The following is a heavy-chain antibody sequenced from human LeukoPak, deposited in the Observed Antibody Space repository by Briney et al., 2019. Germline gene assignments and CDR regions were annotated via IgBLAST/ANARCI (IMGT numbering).Heavy chain of an antibody. Sequence: GGSLRLSCAASGFTFSSYAMSWVRQAPGKGLEWVSYIRNSGSTIYYADSVKGRFTISRDNAKNSLYLQMNSLRAEDTAVYYCARANVLLWFGELDGGHFDYWGQGTLVTVSS. V-gene: IGHV3-48*04. CDR1: GFTFSSYA. CDR2: IRNSGSTI. J-gene: IGHJ4*02. D-gene: IGHD3-10*01. CDR3: ARANVLLWFGELDGGHFDY.